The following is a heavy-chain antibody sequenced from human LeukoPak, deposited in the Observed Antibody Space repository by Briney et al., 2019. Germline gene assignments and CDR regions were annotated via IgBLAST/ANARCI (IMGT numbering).Heavy chain of an antibody. Sequence: SGTLSLTCTVSGGSISSSSYYWGWIRQPPGKGLEWIGSIYYSGSTYYNPSLKSRVTISVDTSKNQFSLKLSSVTAADTAVYYCARRIAARRFDYWGQGTLVTVSS. V-gene: IGHV4-39*01. J-gene: IGHJ4*02. D-gene: IGHD6-6*01. CDR1: GGSISSSSYY. CDR3: ARRIAARRFDY. CDR2: IYYSGST.